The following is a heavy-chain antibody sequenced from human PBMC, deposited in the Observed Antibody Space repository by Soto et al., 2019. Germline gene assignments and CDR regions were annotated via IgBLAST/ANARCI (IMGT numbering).Heavy chain of an antibody. V-gene: IGHV1-69*08. CDR2: IIPILGIA. D-gene: IGHD3-10*01. Sequence: QVQLVQSGAEVKKPGSALKVSCKASRDTFSSYTISWVRQAPGQGLEWMGRIIPILGIANYAQKFQGRVTITADKSTSTAYMELSSMRSEDTAVYYCAREEYYYGSGAFFDYWGQGTLVTVST. CDR3: AREEYYYGSGAFFDY. CDR1: RDTFSSYT. J-gene: IGHJ4*02.